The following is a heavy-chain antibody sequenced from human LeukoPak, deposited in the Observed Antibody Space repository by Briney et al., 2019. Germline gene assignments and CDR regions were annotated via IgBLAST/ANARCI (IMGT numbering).Heavy chain of an antibody. V-gene: IGHV1-18*01. CDR1: GYTFTSYG. D-gene: IGHD6-13*01. CDR2: ISAYNGNT. Sequence: ASVKVSRTASGYTFTSYGISWVRQAPGQGLEWMGWISAYNGNTNYAQRLQGRVTMTTDTSTSTAYMELRSLRSDDTAVYYCARTSSSWHYYFDYWGQGTLVTVSS. J-gene: IGHJ4*02. CDR3: ARTSSSWHYYFDY.